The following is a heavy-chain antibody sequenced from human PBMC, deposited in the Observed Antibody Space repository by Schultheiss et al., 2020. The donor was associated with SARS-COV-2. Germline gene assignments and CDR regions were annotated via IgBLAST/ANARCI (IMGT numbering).Heavy chain of an antibody. CDR1: GFTFSSYW. CDR2: IKQDGSEK. D-gene: IGHD2-2*01. V-gene: IGHV3-7*01. CDR3: ARMGYCSSTSCYPDY. J-gene: IGHJ4*02. Sequence: GGSLRLSCAASGFTFSSYWMSWVRQAPGKGLEWVANIKQDGSEKYYVDSVKGRFTISRDNAKNSLYLQMNSLRAEDTAVYYCARMGYCSSTSCYPDYWGQGTLVTVSS.